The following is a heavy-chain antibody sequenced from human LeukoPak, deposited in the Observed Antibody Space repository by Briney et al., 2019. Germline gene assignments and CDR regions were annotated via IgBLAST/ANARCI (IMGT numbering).Heavy chain of an antibody. CDR2: ISGSGGST. D-gene: IGHD2-8*01. CDR1: GFTFSSYA. V-gene: IGHV3-23*01. CDR3: AKNIVLMVYALYKPAFDY. Sequence: GGFLRLSCAASGFTFSSYAMSWVRQAPGKGLEWVSAISGSGGSTYYADSVKGRFTISRDNSKNTLYLQMNSLRAEDTAVYYCAKNIVLMVYALYKPAFDYWGQGTLVTVSS. J-gene: IGHJ4*02.